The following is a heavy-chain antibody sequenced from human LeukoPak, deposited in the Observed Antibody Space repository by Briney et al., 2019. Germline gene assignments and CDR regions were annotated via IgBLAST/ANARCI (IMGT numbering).Heavy chain of an antibody. CDR1: GFTFSTYG. Sequence: GGSLTLSCAASGFTFSTYGMHWVRQAPGKGLEWVAFIRFDGSNKYYADSVKGRVTISRDNSKNNLYLQMNSLRVEDTAVYYCARDPSGWYFVDYWGQGTLVTVSS. D-gene: IGHD6-19*01. V-gene: IGHV3-30*02. J-gene: IGHJ4*02. CDR3: ARDPSGWYFVDY. CDR2: IRFDGSNK.